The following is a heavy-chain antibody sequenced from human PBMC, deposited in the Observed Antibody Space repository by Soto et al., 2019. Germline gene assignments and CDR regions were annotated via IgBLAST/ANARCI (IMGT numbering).Heavy chain of an antibody. Sequence: PSETLSLTCAVSGGSISSGGYSWSWIRQPPGKGLEWIGYIYHSGSTYYNPSLKSRVTISVDTSKNQFSLKLSSVTAADTAVYYCARSHDILTGYSSPHFDYWGQGTLVTVSS. J-gene: IGHJ4*02. CDR1: GGSISSGGYS. CDR2: IYHSGST. V-gene: IGHV4-30-2*02. CDR3: ARSHDILTGYSSPHFDY. D-gene: IGHD3-9*01.